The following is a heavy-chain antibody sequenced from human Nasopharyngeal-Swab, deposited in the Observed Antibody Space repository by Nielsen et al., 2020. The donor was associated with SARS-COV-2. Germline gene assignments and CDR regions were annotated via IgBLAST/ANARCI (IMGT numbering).Heavy chain of an antibody. CDR2: IVVGSGNT. CDR1: GFTFTSSA. Sequence: SVKVSCKASGFTFTSSAMQWVRQARGQRLEWIGWIVVGSGNTNYAQKFQERVTITRDMSTSTAYMEPSSLRSEDTAVYYCARAKGDIVATIRVWGFDPWGQGTLVTVSS. D-gene: IGHD5-12*01. V-gene: IGHV1-58*02. CDR3: ARAKGDIVATIRVWGFDP. J-gene: IGHJ5*02.